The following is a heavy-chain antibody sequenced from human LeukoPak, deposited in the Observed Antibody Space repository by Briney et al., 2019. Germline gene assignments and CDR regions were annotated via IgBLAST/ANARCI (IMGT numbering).Heavy chain of an antibody. CDR1: GFTFSSYA. D-gene: IGHD2-2*01. J-gene: IGHJ4*02. CDR3: ANNIIVVVPAAIARDY. CDR2: FSGSGGST. Sequence: GGSLRLSCAASGFTFSSYAMSWVRQAPGKGLEWVSAFSGSGGSTYYADSVKGRFTISRDNSKNTLYLQMNSLRAEDTAVYYCANNIIVVVPAAIARDYWGQGTLVTVSS. V-gene: IGHV3-23*01.